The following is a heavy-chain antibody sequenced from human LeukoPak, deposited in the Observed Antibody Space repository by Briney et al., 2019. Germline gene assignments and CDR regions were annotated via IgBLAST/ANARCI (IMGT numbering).Heavy chain of an antibody. V-gene: IGHV4-31*03. CDR1: GDSISSGGYY. CDR2: IFYNRNT. Sequence: PSETVSLTCTVSGDSISSGGYYWIWIRQHPEKGLEWIGYIFYNRNTYYNPSLKSRVTISVDTSKNRFSLNLSSVTAADTAVYYCARGLSKPPDYWGQGTLVTVSS. CDR3: ARGLSKPPDY. J-gene: IGHJ4*02. D-gene: IGHD1-14*01.